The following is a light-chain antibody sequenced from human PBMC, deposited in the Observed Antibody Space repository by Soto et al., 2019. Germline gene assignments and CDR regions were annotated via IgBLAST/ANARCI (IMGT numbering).Light chain of an antibody. Sequence: EILLTQSPATLSLSPGERATLSCWASQSVSSYLAWYQQKPGQAPRLLIYDASNRATGIPARFSGSGSGTDFNLTISSLEPENFAVYYCQQRSNWTSITFGPGTRLEI. CDR3: QQRSNWTSIT. J-gene: IGKJ5*01. V-gene: IGKV3-11*01. CDR2: DAS. CDR1: QSVSSY.